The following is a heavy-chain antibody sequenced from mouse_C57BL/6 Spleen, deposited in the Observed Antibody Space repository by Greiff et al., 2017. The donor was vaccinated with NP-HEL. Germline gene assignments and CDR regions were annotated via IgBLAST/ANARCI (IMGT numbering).Heavy chain of an antibody. Sequence: QVQLQQSGAELVKPGASVKISCKASGYAFSSYWMNWVKQRPGKGLEWIGQIYPGDGDTNYNGKFKGKATLTADKSSSTAYMQLSSLTSEDSAVYFCARGAVVANYWYFDVWGTGTTVTVSS. CDR3: ARGAVVANYWYFDV. V-gene: IGHV1-80*01. D-gene: IGHD1-1*01. CDR1: GYAFSSYW. J-gene: IGHJ1*03. CDR2: IYPGDGDT.